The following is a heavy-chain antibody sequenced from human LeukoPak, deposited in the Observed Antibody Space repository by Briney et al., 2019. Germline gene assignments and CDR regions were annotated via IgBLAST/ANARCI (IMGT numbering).Heavy chain of an antibody. J-gene: IGHJ4*02. CDR1: GFTFSSYA. D-gene: IGHD3-3*01. V-gene: IGHV3-23*01. CDR2: ISGSGGST. CDR3: AKDYDFWSGYHEQVDY. Sequence: GGSLRFSCAASGFTFSSYAMSWVRQAPGKGLEWVSAISGSGGSTYYADSVKGRFTISRDNSKNTLYLQMNSLRAEDTAVYYCAKDYDFWSGYHEQVDYWGQGTLVTVSS.